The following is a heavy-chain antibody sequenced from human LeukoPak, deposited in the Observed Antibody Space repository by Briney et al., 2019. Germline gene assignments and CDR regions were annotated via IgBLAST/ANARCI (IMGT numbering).Heavy chain of an antibody. Sequence: PGGSLRLSCAASGFTFSSYWMHWVRQGPGKGLVWVSRITSDGGTTGYADSVKGRFTISRDNAKNTLYLLVNSLRAEDTAVYYCATGGGWWSPDYWGQGTLVTVSS. V-gene: IGHV3-74*01. CDR3: ATGGGWWSPDY. J-gene: IGHJ4*02. CDR2: ITSDGGTT. CDR1: GFTFSSYW. D-gene: IGHD2-15*01.